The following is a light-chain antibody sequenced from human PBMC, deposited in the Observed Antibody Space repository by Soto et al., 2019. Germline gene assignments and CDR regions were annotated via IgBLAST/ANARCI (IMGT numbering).Light chain of an antibody. Sequence: DIVLTQSPGTLSLSPGERATLSCRASQSVRGNYSAWYQQKPGQAPKLLIYGASSRATGIPDRFSGSGSGTAFTLTISKLEPEDFAVYYCQQYASSHMYPFGRGTKMEIK. V-gene: IGKV3-20*01. CDR1: QSVRGNY. CDR3: QQYASSHMYP. CDR2: GAS. J-gene: IGKJ2*01.